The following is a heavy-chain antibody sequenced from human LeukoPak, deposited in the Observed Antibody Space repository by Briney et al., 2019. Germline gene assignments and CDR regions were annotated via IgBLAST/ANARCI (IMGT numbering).Heavy chain of an antibody. V-gene: IGHV1-2*02. Sequence: ASVKVSCKASGYTFTGYYMHWVRQAPGQGLEWMGWINPNSGGTNYAQKFQGRVTMTRDTSISIAYMELSRLRSDDTAVYYCARRSDIVATGFDYWGQGTLVTVSS. J-gene: IGHJ4*02. CDR3: ARRSDIVATGFDY. CDR1: GYTFTGYY. D-gene: IGHD5-12*01. CDR2: INPNSGGT.